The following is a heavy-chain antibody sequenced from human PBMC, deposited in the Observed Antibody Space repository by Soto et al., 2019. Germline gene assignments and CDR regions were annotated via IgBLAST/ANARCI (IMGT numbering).Heavy chain of an antibody. J-gene: IGHJ4*02. CDR2: IWYDGSNK. D-gene: IGHD6-13*01. CDR1: GFTFSSYG. Sequence: QVQLVESGGGVVQPGRSLRLSCAASGFTFSSYGMHWVRQAPGKGLEWVAVIWYDGSNKYYADSVKGRFTISRDNSKNALYGHMNSLRSEDTAVYYCARVGSSWCFDYWGQGTLVTGSS. CDR3: ARVGSSWCFDY. V-gene: IGHV3-33*01.